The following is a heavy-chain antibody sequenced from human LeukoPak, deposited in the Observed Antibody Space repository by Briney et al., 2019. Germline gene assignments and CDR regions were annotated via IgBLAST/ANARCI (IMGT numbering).Heavy chain of an antibody. D-gene: IGHD3-10*01. Sequence: SETLSLTCTVSGDSMFSYYWSWIRQPAGKGLEWIGCVYTSGSANYNPSLKSRVTMSIDTSKNQFSLKVTSVTAADTAVYYCARDTYYYGSGRHEKFDPWGQGTLVTVSS. J-gene: IGHJ5*02. CDR3: ARDTYYYGSGRHEKFDP. CDR2: VYTSGSA. V-gene: IGHV4-4*07. CDR1: GDSMFSYY.